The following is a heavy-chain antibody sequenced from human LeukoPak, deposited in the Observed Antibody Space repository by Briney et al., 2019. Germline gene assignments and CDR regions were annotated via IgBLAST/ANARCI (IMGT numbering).Heavy chain of an antibody. J-gene: IGHJ6*03. V-gene: IGHV3-23*01. CDR1: GFTFSSYG. CDR2: ISGSGGST. D-gene: IGHD3-10*01. Sequence: GGSLRLSCAASGFTFSSYGMSWVRQAPGKGLEWVSAISGSGGSTYYADSVKGRFTISRDNSKNTLYLQMNSLRAEDTAVYYCAKHGEVDYYYYYMDVWGKGTTVTISS. CDR3: AKHGEVDYYYYYMDV.